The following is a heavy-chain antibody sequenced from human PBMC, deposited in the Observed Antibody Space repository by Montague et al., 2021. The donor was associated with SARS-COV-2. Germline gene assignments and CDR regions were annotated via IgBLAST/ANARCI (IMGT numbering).Heavy chain of an antibody. J-gene: IGHJ6*02. D-gene: IGHD5-12*01. Sequence: SETLSLTCTVSGGSISSYYWSWIRQPPGKGLGWIGYIYYSGSTNYNPSLKSRVTISVDTSKNQFSLKLSSVTAADTAVYYCARGAGRGSGYGKYYYYHYGMDVWGQGTTVTVSS. CDR1: GGSISSYY. CDR2: IYYSGST. CDR3: ARGAGRGSGYGKYYYYHYGMDV. V-gene: IGHV4-59*01.